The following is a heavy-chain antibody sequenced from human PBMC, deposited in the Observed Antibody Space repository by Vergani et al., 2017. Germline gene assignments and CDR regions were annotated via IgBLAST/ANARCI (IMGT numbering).Heavy chain of an antibody. V-gene: IGHV3-11*01. D-gene: IGHD2-2*01. CDR3: ASRYCSSTTCYAKF. J-gene: IGHJ4*02. CDR1: GFTFSDYY. CDR2: IDTFGSTI. Sequence: QVQLVESGGGLVKPGGSLSLSCAASGFTFSDYYMTWIRQARGKGLEWVSYIDTFGSTISYADSVKGRFTISWDNAKNSLYLQMNSLTAEDPAVYYCASRYCSSTTCYAKFWGQGTLVTVSS.